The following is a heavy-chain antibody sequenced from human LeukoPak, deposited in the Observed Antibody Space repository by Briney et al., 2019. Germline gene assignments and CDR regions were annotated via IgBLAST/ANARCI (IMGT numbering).Heavy chain of an antibody. V-gene: IGHV4-34*01. CDR3: ARVNVGPPGRDIWFDP. Sequence: TASETLSLTCAVYGGSFSGYYWSWIRQPPGKGLEWIGEINHSGSTNYNPSLKSRVTISVDTSKNQFSLKLSSVTAADTAVYYCARVNVGPPGRDIWFDPWGQGTLVTVSS. CDR1: GGSFSGYY. CDR2: INHSGST. D-gene: IGHD1-26*01. J-gene: IGHJ5*02.